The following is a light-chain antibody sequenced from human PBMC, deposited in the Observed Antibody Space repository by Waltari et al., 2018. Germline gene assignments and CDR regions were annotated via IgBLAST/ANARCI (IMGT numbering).Light chain of an antibody. Sequence: QSVLTQPPSVSAAPGQKVTIPCSGSSSNIGNTYISWYQQLPGTAPKLLIYDNNKRPSGIRDRFSGSKSGTSATLGITGLQTGDEAYYYCGTWDSSLSAGVFGGGTKLTVL. CDR1: SSNIGNTY. CDR2: DNN. V-gene: IGLV1-51*01. J-gene: IGLJ3*02. CDR3: GTWDSSLSAGV.